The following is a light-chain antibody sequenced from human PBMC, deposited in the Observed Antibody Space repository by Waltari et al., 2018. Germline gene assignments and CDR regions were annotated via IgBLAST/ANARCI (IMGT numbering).Light chain of an antibody. CDR2: KTS. CDR3: QQYNTYSLWA. J-gene: IGKJ1*01. Sequence: DIQMTQSPSTLSASIGDRVTITCRASQHLSRWLAWYQQKPGKAPNLLIYKTSSLQGGVPSRFNGSGSRTEFTLTITSLQPEDFATYYCQQYNTYSLWAFGQGTKVEIK. V-gene: IGKV1-5*03. CDR1: QHLSRW.